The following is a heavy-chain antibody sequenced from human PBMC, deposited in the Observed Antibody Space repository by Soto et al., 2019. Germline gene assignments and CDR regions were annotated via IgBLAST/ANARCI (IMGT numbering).Heavy chain of an antibody. V-gene: IGHV3-23*01. J-gene: IGHJ4*02. CDR2: ISSSGGST. D-gene: IGHD3-22*01. Sequence: GGSLRLSCAASGFTFSSYAMSWVRQAPGKGLEWVSGISSSGGSTYYADSVKGRFTISRDNAKNSLYLQMNSLRAEDTAVYYCARAMIVVVSPDYWGQGTLVTVSS. CDR3: ARAMIVVVSPDY. CDR1: GFTFSSYA.